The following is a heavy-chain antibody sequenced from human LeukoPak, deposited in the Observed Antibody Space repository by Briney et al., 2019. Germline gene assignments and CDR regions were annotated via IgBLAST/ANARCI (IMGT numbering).Heavy chain of an antibody. CDR3: ARGYCSSTSCYRDDAFDI. D-gene: IGHD2-2*02. CDR2: IIPILGIA. CDR1: GGTFSSYT. Sequence: SVKVSCKASGGTFSSYTISWVRQAPGQGLEWMGRIIPILGIANYAQKFQGRVTITADKSTSTAYMELSSLRSEDTAVYYCARGYCSSTSCYRDDAFDIWGQGTMVTVSS. J-gene: IGHJ3*02. V-gene: IGHV1-69*02.